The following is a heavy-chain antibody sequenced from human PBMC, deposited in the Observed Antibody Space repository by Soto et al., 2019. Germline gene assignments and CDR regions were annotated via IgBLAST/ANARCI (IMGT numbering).Heavy chain of an antibody. V-gene: IGHV1-24*01. D-gene: IGHD2-2*01. CDR2: FDPEDGET. CDR1: GYTLTELS. Sequence: ASVKVSCKVSGYTLTELSMHWVRQAPGKGLEWMGGFDPEDGETIYAQKFQGRATITADKSTTTAYMELRTLTSEDTAVYYCARGLDQPPVGLYFDTWGQGTLVTVSS. CDR3: ARGLDQPPVGLYFDT. J-gene: IGHJ4*02.